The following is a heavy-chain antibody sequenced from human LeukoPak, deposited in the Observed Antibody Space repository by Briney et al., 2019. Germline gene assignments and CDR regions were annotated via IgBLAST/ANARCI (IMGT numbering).Heavy chain of an antibody. Sequence: SETLSLTCTVSGGSISSYYWSWIRQPPGKGLEWIGYIYYSGSTNYNPSLKSRVTISVDTSKNQFSLKLSSVTAVDTAVYYCASGIAVAGYDAFDIWGQGTMVTVSS. V-gene: IGHV4-59*01. CDR1: GGSISSYY. J-gene: IGHJ3*02. CDR2: IYYSGST. D-gene: IGHD6-19*01. CDR3: ASGIAVAGYDAFDI.